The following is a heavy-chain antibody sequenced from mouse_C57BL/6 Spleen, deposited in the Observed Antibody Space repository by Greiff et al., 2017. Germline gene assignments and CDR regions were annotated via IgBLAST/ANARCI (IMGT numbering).Heavy chain of an antibody. Sequence: EVMLVESGGGLVKPGGSLKLSCAASGFTFSSYAMSWVRQTPEKRLEWVATISDGGSYTYYPDNVKGRFTISRDNAKNNLYLQMSHLKSEDTAMYYCAREGYDSWCAYWGQGTLVTVSA. D-gene: IGHD2-4*01. J-gene: IGHJ3*01. CDR1: GFTFSSYA. CDR2: ISDGGSYT. CDR3: AREGYDSWCAY. V-gene: IGHV5-4*01.